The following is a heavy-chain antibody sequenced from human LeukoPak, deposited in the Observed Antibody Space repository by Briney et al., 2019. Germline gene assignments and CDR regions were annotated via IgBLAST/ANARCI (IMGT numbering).Heavy chain of an antibody. CDR3: AAADSSSSGSHYYYGMDV. D-gene: IGHD6-6*01. Sequence: ASVKVSCKVSGYTLTEISMHWVRQAPGQGLEWRGWINPNNGGTNYAPKFQGTGTMTRDTSISTAYMELNWLTSDDTAVYYCAAADSSSSGSHYYYGMDVWGRGTTVTVSS. CDR1: GYTLTEIS. J-gene: IGHJ6*02. V-gene: IGHV1-2*02. CDR2: INPNNGGT.